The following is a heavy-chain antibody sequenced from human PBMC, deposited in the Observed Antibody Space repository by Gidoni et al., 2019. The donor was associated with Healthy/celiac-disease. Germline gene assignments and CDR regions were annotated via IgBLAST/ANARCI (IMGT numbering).Heavy chain of an antibody. V-gene: IGHV3-7*03. CDR1: GFTFSSYW. CDR2: IKQDGSEK. J-gene: IGHJ4*02. Sequence: EVQLVESGGGLVQPGGSLLLSCAASGFTFSSYWMSLVRPAPGKGLEWVANIKQDGSEKYYVDSVKGRFTISRDNAKNSLYLQMNSLRAEDTAVYYCARDATPLRFSSDFDYWGQGTLVTVSS. D-gene: IGHD3-3*01. CDR3: ARDATPLRFSSDFDY.